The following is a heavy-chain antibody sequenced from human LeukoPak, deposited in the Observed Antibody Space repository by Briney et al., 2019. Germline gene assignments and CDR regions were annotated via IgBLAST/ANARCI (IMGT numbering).Heavy chain of an antibody. CDR2: IYTSGST. CDR1: GGSISSGSYY. CDR3: ARDSAVTYFDY. Sequence: SETLSLTCTVSGGSISSGSYYWSWIRQPAGKGLEWIGRIYTSGSTKYNPSLKSRVTISVDTSKNQFSLKLSSVTAADTAVYYCARDSAVTYFDYWGQGTLVTVSS. D-gene: IGHD4-17*01. V-gene: IGHV4-61*02. J-gene: IGHJ4*02.